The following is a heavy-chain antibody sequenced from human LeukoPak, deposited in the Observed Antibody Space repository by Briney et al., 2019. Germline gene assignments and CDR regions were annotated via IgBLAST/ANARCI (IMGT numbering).Heavy chain of an antibody. Sequence: WGSLRLSCAASGFTFSTYAMTWVRQAPGKGLEWVSLISRGGDVTYYADSVKGRFTISRDSSKNTLYLQMHSLRAEDTAVYYCAARPGEVAVPYDYWGQGTLVTVPS. CDR2: ISRGGDVT. D-gene: IGHD2-15*01. J-gene: IGHJ4*02. V-gene: IGHV3-23*01. CDR1: GFTFSTYA. CDR3: AARPGEVAVPYDY.